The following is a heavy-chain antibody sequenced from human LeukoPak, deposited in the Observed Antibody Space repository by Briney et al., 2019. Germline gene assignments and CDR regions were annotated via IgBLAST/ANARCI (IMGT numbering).Heavy chain of an antibody. CDR2: ISPNSGGT. J-gene: IGHJ4*02. CDR1: GYTFTGYY. D-gene: IGHD3/OR15-3a*01. CDR3: ARDYGLAFTFDY. Sequence: ASVKVSCKASGYTFTGYYMHWVRQAPGQGLEWMGWISPNSGGTNYAQKFQGRVTMTRDTSISTAYMELSRLRSDDTAVYYCARDYGLAFTFDYWGQGTLVAVSS. V-gene: IGHV1-2*02.